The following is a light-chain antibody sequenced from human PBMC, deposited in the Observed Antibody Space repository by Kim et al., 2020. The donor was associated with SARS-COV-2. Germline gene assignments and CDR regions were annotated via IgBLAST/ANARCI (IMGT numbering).Light chain of an antibody. CDR2: YDS. V-gene: IGLV3-21*04. CDR3: QVWDDSNGLTWV. Sequence: GKAAENSCVGNNIRNKSVHWYQRQPGQAPVLVIYYDSDRPSGIPERFSGSNSGNAATLIISRVEVGDEADYYCQVWDDSNGLTWVFGGGTQLTVL. J-gene: IGLJ3*02. CDR1: NIRNKS.